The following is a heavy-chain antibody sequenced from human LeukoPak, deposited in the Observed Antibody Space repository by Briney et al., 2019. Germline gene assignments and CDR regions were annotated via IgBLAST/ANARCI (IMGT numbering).Heavy chain of an antibody. J-gene: IGHJ5*02. V-gene: IGHV4-59*01. CDR3: ARGPSGSYNWFDP. CDR2: IYSSGST. Sequence: PSETLSLTCAVSGGSMSNYHWSWIRQPPGKGLEWIGYIYSSGSTNYNPSLKSRVTISADTSKNQFSLRLSSVTAADTAVYYCARGPSGSYNWFDPWGQGTLVTVSS. D-gene: IGHD1-26*01. CDR1: GGSMSNYH.